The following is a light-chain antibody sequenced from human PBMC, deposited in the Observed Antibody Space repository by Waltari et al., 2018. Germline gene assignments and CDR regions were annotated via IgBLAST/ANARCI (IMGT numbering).Light chain of an antibody. Sequence: EVVMTQSPATLSVSPGERATLSCRASQNVNSHLAWYQQKPGQAPRLLIYGASSTAPGIPARFSGSGSGTDFTLTISSLQSEDFAVYYCHQYNNWPPYTFGQGTKLEIK. CDR2: GAS. CDR1: QNVNSH. CDR3: HQYNNWPPYT. J-gene: IGKJ2*01. V-gene: IGKV3-15*01.